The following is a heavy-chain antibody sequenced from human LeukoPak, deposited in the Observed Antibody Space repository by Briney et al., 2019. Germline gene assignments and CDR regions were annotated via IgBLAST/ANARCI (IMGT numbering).Heavy chain of an antibody. CDR2: IYGSGST. CDR3: ARGYSSSWYREFFDH. CDR1: GGLSSYY. J-gene: IGHJ4*02. D-gene: IGHD6-13*01. V-gene: IGHV4-4*07. Sequence: SETLSLTCNVSGGLSSYYWHWIRQPAGKGLEWIGRIYGSGSTNYNPSLMGRVTMSVDTSKNRFSLRLSSVTAADTAVYYCARGYSSSWYREFFDHWGQGTLVTVSS.